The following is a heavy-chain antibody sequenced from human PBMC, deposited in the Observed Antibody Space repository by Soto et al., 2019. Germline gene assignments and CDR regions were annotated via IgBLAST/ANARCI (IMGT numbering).Heavy chain of an antibody. D-gene: IGHD1-26*01. CDR3: ARHSGSYYFFDY. CDR2: ISAYNGNS. CDR1: RYTFTSYP. V-gene: IGHV1-18*01. J-gene: IGHJ4*02. Sequence: QVQLVQSGAEVKKPGASVKVSCETSRYTFTSYPISWVRQAPGQGLEWLGWISAYNGNSYYVQKVRGRVTMTTDTSTSTAYMELRSLRSDDTAVYFCARHSGSYYFFDYWGQGTLVTVSS.